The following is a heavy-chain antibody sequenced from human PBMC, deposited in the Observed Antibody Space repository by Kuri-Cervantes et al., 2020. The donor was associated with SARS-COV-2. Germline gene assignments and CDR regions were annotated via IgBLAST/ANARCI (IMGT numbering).Heavy chain of an antibody. D-gene: IGHD2-15*01. CDR3: ARESVVVVAATLHHNYGMAV. CDR2: ISSSGSTI. Sequence: GGSLRLSCAASGFTFSSYEMNWVRQAPGKGLEWVSYISSSGSTIYYADSVKGRSTISRDNAKNSLYLQMNSLRAEDTAVYYCARESVVVVAATLHHNYGMAVWGQGTMVTVSS. V-gene: IGHV3-48*03. J-gene: IGHJ6*02. CDR1: GFTFSSYE.